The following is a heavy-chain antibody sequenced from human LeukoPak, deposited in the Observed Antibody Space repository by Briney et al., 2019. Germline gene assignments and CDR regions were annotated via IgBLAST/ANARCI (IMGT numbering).Heavy chain of an antibody. CDR2: IYYSGST. V-gene: IGHV4-59*05. J-gene: IGHJ4*02. D-gene: IGHD1-26*01. CDR1: GFTVSNNY. CDR3: AKVGGGQYYFDY. Sequence: GSLRLSCAASGFTVSNNYMSWVRQPPGKGLEWIGSIYYSGSTYYNPSLKSRVTISVDTSKNQFSLKLSSVTAADTAVYYCAKVGGGQYYFDYWGQGTLVTVSS.